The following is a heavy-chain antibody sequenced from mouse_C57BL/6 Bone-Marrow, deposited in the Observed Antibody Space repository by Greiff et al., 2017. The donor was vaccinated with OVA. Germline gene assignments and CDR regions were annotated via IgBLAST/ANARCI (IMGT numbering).Heavy chain of an antibody. V-gene: IGHV1-82*01. CDR3: ARWLQDY. CDR2: IYPGDGDT. CDR1: GYAFSSSW. Sequence: QVQPQQSGPELVKPGASVKISCKASGYAFSSSWMNWVKQRPGKGLEWIGRIYPGDGDTNYNGKFKGKATLTADKSSSTAYMQLSSLTSEDSAVYFCARWLQDYWGQGTTLTVSS. J-gene: IGHJ2*01. D-gene: IGHD2-2*01.